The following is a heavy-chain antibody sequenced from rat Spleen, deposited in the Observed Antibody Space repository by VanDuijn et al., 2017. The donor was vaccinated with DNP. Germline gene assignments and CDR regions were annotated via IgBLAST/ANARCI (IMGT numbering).Heavy chain of an antibody. D-gene: IGHD4-1*01. CDR3: ARGHGDY. CDR2: IMNTGIKT. J-gene: IGHJ2*01. V-gene: IGHV5-31*01. CDR1: GFTFNNYW. Sequence: EVQLVESGGGLVQFGRSLKLSCVASGFTFNNYWMTWIRQAPGKGREWFASIMNTGIKTYYPDSVKGRFTISRDNAKSTLYLQMNSLRSEDTATYYCARGHGDYWGQGVMVTVSS.